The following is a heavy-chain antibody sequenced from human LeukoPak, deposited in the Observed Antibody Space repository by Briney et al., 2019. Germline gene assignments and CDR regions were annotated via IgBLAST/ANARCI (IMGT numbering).Heavy chain of an antibody. CDR2: ISSSGGYI. V-gene: IGHV3-21*01. D-gene: IGHD3-22*01. J-gene: IGHJ4*02. CDR1: GFTFSSFG. Sequence: GGSLRLSCAASGFTFSSFGMNWVRQAPGKGLDWVSSISSSGGYIYYADSVKGRFTISRDNAKNSMYLQMNSLRDEDTAVYYCASIRSGGGYYYGSSGYSSCFDYWGQGTLVTVSS. CDR3: ASIRSGGGYYYGSSGYSSCFDY.